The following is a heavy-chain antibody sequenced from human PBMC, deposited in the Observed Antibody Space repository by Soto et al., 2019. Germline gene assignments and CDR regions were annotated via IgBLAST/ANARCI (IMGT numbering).Heavy chain of an antibody. J-gene: IGHJ4*02. D-gene: IGHD3-10*01. CDR3: AKDQRSDYYGSGFDY. Sequence: QVQLVESGGGVVQPGRSLRLSCAASGFTFSSYGMHWVRQAPGKGLEWVAVISYDGSNKYYADSVKGRFTISRDNSKNTLYLQMNSLRAEDTALYYCAKDQRSDYYGSGFDYWGQGTLVTVSS. V-gene: IGHV3-30*18. CDR2: ISYDGSNK. CDR1: GFTFSSYG.